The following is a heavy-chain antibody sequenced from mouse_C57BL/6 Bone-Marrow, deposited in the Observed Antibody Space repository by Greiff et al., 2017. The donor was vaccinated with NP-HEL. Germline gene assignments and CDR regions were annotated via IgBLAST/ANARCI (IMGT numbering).Heavy chain of an antibody. CDR1: GFTFSNYW. Sequence: EVQGVESGGGLVQPGGSMKLSCVASGFTFSNYWMNWVRQSPEKGLEWVAQIRLKSDNYATHYAESVKGRFTISRDDSKSSGYLQMNNLRAEDTGIYYCPPNWATDYWGQGTTLTVSS. J-gene: IGHJ2*01. D-gene: IGHD4-1*01. V-gene: IGHV6-3*01. CDR2: IRLKSDNYAT. CDR3: PPNWATDY.